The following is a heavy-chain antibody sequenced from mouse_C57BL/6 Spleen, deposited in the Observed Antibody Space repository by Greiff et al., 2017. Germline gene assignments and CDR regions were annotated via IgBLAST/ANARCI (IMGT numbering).Heavy chain of an antibody. D-gene: IGHD4-1*01. CDR1: GYHFTSYW. CDR3: ARWGWDLAWFAY. J-gene: IGHJ3*01. CDR2: IYPSDSET. V-gene: IGHV1-61*01. Sequence: QVQLQQPGAELVRPGSSVKLSCKASGYHFTSYWLDWVKQRPGQGLEWIGNIYPSDSETHYNQKFKDKATLTVDKSSSTAYMQLSSLTSEDSAVYYCARWGWDLAWFAYWGQGTLVTVSA.